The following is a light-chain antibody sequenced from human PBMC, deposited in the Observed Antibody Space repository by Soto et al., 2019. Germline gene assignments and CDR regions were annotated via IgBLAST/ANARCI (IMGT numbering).Light chain of an antibody. V-gene: IGLV2-18*02. J-gene: IGLJ1*01. Sequence: QSVLAQPPSVSGSPGQSVTISCIGTSSDAGSYNRVSWYQQPPGTAPKLIIYEGYTRPSGVPDRFSASKSGNTASLTISGLQAEDEADYYCNSYTISDTYVFGTGTKVTVL. CDR3: NSYTISDTYV. CDR2: EGY. CDR1: SSDAGSYNR.